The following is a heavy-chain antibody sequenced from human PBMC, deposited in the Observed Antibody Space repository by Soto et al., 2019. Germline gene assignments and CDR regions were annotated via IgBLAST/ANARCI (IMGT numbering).Heavy chain of an antibody. CDR1: GFSLSTNGVG. J-gene: IGHJ4*02. CDR3: AHRRVGYGDPDYYFEY. V-gene: IGHV2-5*02. CDR2: IFWDNDE. D-gene: IGHD4-17*01. Sequence: QITLKESGPTLVKPTQTLTLTCTFSGFSLSTNGVGVGWIRQPPGKALEWLALIFWDNDERYSPSLKSRLIITKDTSKNQVVLTMTNMDPVDTATYYCAHRRVGYGDPDYYFEYWGQGILVTVSS.